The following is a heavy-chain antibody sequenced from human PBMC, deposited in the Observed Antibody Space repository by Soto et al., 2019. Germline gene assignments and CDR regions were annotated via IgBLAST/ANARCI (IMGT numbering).Heavy chain of an antibody. J-gene: IGHJ6*02. CDR3: AEGLFYYDSSGYSVFYYYGMDV. V-gene: IGHV1-69*13. Sequence: SVKVSCKASGGTFSSYAISWVRQAPGQGLEWMGGIIPIFGTANYAQKFQGRVTITADESTSTAYMELSSLRSEDTAVYYCAEGLFYYDSSGYSVFYYYGMDVWGQGTTVTAP. D-gene: IGHD3-22*01. CDR2: IIPIFGTA. CDR1: GGTFSSYA.